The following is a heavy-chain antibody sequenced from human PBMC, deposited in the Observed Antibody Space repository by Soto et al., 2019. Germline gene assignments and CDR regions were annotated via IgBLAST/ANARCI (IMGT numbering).Heavy chain of an antibody. CDR2: IWYDGSNK. V-gene: IGHV3-33*01. D-gene: IGHD4-17*01. J-gene: IGHJ4*02. Sequence: GGSLRLSCAASGFTFSSYGMHWVRQAPGKGLEWVAVIWYDGSNKYYADSVKGRFTISRGNSKNTLYLQMNSLRAEDTAVYYCARDHRGIYGDYVAVFDYWGQGTLVTVSS. CDR3: ARDHRGIYGDYVAVFDY. CDR1: GFTFSSYG.